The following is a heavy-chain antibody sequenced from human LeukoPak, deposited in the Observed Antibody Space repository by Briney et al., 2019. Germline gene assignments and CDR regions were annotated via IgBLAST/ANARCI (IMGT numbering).Heavy chain of an antibody. CDR1: GFTFSCCA. Sequence: PGRSLRLSCAASGFTFSCCAVHWVRQAPGKGLERVAVISYDGSNKFYTDSVKGRFTISRDNSKNTMNLQMNSLRPEDTAVYYCARAPKGGVLMVYAASAILGYWGQGTLVTVSS. CDR3: ARAPKGGVLMVYAASAILGY. CDR2: ISYDGSNK. V-gene: IGHV3-30-3*01. D-gene: IGHD2-8*01. J-gene: IGHJ4*02.